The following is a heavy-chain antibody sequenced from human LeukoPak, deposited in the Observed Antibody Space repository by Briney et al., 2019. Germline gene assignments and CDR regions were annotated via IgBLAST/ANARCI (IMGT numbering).Heavy chain of an antibody. D-gene: IGHD2-8*01. CDR2: IIPIFGTA. CDR1: GGTFSSYA. J-gene: IGHJ6*02. Sequence: RASVKVSCKASGGTFSSYAISWVRQAPGQGLEWMGGIIPIFGTANYAQKFQGRVTITADESTSTAYMELSSLRSEDTAVYYCARRQGYCTNGVCYTQYGMDVWGQGTTVTVSS. CDR3: ARRQGYCTNGVCYTQYGMDV. V-gene: IGHV1-69*01.